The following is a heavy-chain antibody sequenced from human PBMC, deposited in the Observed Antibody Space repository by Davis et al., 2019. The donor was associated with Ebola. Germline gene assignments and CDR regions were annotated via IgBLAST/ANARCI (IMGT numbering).Heavy chain of an antibody. D-gene: IGHD6-13*01. Sequence: MPSETLSLTCAVYGGSFSGYYRSWIRQPPGKGLEWIGEINHSVSTHYNPSLKSRVTISVDTPKNQFSLKVTSVTAADTAVYYCAGASYSSSWFFDSWGQGTLVTVSS. V-gene: IGHV4-34*01. CDR2: INHSVST. J-gene: IGHJ4*02. CDR1: GGSFSGYY. CDR3: AGASYSSSWFFDS.